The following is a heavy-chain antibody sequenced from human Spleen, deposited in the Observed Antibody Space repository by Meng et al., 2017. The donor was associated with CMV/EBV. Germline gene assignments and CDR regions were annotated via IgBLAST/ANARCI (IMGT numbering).Heavy chain of an antibody. CDR3: GSVKRLGIDH. V-gene: IGHV4-39*07. J-gene: IGHJ4*02. Sequence: QLELPESGPGLVKPSATLSLTCSVSGGSCISSTYYWGWIRQPPGKGLEWIGTMYYTGTTYYNPSLKSRVTISLNTSKNQFSLKLTSLTAADTAMYYCGSVKRLGIDHWGQGTLVTVSS. CDR1: GGSCISSTYY. D-gene: IGHD1-1*01. CDR2: MYYTGTT.